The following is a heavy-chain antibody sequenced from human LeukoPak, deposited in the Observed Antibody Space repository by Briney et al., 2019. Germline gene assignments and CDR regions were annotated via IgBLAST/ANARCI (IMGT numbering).Heavy chain of an antibody. D-gene: IGHD5-24*01. CDR2: IYYSGST. CDR3: ARVGSLRSGYKD. Sequence: PSETLSLTCTVSGGSISSSNYYCGWIRQPPGKGLEWIASIYYSGSTYYNPSLKSRVTISLDTSKNQFSLKLSSVTAADTAVYYCARVGSLRSGYKDWGQGTLVTVSS. J-gene: IGHJ4*02. V-gene: IGHV4-39*07. CDR1: GGSISSSNYY.